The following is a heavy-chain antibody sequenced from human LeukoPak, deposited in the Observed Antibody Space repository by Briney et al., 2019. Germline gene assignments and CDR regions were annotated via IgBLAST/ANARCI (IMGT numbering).Heavy chain of an antibody. D-gene: IGHD4/OR15-4a*01. CDR2: ILANGVTT. Sequence: PGGSLRLSCAASGFSLTNIAMAWVRQSPGKRLEWVSGILANGVTTYYADSVKGRFTISRDISKSTLYLQMNSLTVDDTATYFFVKDLNYGDGRWEFDPWGQGTLVTVA. J-gene: IGHJ5*02. V-gene: IGHV3-23*01. CDR1: GFSLTNIA. CDR3: VKDLNYGDGRWEFDP.